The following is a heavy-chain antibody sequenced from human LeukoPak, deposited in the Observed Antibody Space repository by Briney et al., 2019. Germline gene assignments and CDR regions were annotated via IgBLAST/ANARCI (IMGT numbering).Heavy chain of an antibody. CDR2: ISAYNGNT. CDR1: GYTFTSYG. D-gene: IGHD3-9*01. CDR3: ARDRRDTGVSRVSRYFDWLYYYGMDV. J-gene: IGHJ6*02. Sequence: ASVKVSCTASGYTFTSYGISWVRQAPGQGLEWMGWISAYNGNTNYAQKLQGRVTMTTDTSTNTAYMELRSLRADDTAVYYCARDRRDTGVSRVSRYFDWLYYYGMDVWGQGTTVTVSS. V-gene: IGHV1-18*01.